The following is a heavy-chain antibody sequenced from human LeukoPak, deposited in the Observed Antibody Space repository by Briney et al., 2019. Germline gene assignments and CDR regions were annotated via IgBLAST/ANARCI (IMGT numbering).Heavy chain of an antibody. J-gene: IGHJ4*02. V-gene: IGHV4-59*01. CDR2: ISYSGST. D-gene: IGHD6-13*01. CDR1: GGSISGYF. CDR3: ARGVYIAAAQYGY. Sequence: SETLSLTCTVSGGSISGYFWSCIRQPPGKGLEWLGYISYSGSTNYNPSLESRVTMSVDTSKNQFSLKLSSVTAADTAVYYCARGVYIAAAQYGYWGQGTLVTVSS.